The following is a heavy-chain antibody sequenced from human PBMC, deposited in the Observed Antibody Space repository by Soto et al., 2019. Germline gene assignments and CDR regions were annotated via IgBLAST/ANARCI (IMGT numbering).Heavy chain of an antibody. Sequence: GESLKISCKGSGYSFTTYWIGWVRQMPGKGLEWMGIIYPGDSDTRYSPSFQGQVTISADKSIGTAYLQWSSLKASDTAMYYCAGHVNYGSGSFNYWGQGTLVTVSS. V-gene: IGHV5-51*01. CDR3: AGHVNYGSGSFNY. J-gene: IGHJ4*02. CDR1: GYSFTTYW. CDR2: IYPGDSDT. D-gene: IGHD3-10*01.